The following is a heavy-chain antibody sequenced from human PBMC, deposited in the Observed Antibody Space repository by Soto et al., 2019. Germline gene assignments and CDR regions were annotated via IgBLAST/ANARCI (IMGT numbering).Heavy chain of an antibody. V-gene: IGHV3-23*01. CDR2: ISGSGGST. Sequence: EVQLLESGGGLVQPGGSLRLSCAASGFTFSSYAMSWVRQAPGKXXEXXXAISGSGGSTYYADSVKGRFTISRDNSKXXXYXXXXXXXXXXXXXXXXXXXXXXXXXXXXXYFDYWGQGTLVTVSS. CDR1: GFTFSSYA. CDR3: XXXXXXXXXXXXXYFDY. J-gene: IGHJ4*02.